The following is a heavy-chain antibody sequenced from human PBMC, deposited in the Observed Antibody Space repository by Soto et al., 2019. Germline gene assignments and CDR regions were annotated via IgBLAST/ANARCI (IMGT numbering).Heavy chain of an antibody. CDR2: IRSNADGGTV. Sequence: DVQLVESGGGLVKPGGSLRLSCRTSGFTFSKAWMRWVRQAPGKGLEWVGRIRSNADGGTVEYAAPVKGRFIISRDDSTNTLSLEMNCFDSEDTGVYYCTAAGVGGRVWSGMDVWGKGTAVTVSS. D-gene: IGHD3-3*01. J-gene: IGHJ6*03. V-gene: IGHV3-15*01. CDR3: TAAGVGGRVWSGMDV. CDR1: GFTFSKAW.